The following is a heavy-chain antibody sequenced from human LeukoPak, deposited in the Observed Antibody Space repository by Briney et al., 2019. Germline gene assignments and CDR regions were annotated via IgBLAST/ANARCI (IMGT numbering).Heavy chain of an antibody. J-gene: IGHJ4*02. CDR1: EFTFDNYA. Sequence: GGSLRLSCAASEFTFDNYAMSWVRQAPGKGLGWVSVISGSGYYSYYADSVKGRFTVSRDNSKTTLYLQMNSLRADDTAVYYCAKGGPTGSNYFDFWGQGTLVTVSS. V-gene: IGHV3-23*01. CDR3: AKGGPTGSNYFDF. CDR2: ISGSGYYS. D-gene: IGHD1-26*01.